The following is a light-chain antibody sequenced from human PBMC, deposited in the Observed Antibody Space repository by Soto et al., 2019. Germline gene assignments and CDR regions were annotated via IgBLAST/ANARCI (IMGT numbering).Light chain of an antibody. CDR1: QGISSY. Sequence: AIRMTKSPSSLSASTRDRVTITCRASQGISSYLAWYQQKPGKAPKLLIYAASTLQSGVPSRLIGSGSGTDFTLTDGCLQSEGSGTYYCHQYYSYPHTFGGGTKAETK. J-gene: IGKJ4*01. V-gene: IGKV1-8*01. CDR3: HQYYSYPHT. CDR2: AAS.